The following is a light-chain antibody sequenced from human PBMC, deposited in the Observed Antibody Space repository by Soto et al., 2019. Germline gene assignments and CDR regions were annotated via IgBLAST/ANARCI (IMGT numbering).Light chain of an antibody. Sequence: EIVLTQSPATLSLSPGERATLSCRASQSVSSYLAWYQQTPGQAPRLLIYDASNRATGIPARFSGGGSGTDFTLTIDNLEPEDFAIYYCQQRSNWPPITFGQGTRLEIK. CDR2: DAS. V-gene: IGKV3-11*01. J-gene: IGKJ5*01. CDR3: QQRSNWPPIT. CDR1: QSVSSY.